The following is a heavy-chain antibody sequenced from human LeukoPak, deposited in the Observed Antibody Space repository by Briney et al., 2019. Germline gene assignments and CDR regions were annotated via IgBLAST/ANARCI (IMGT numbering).Heavy chain of an antibody. D-gene: IGHD6-19*01. Sequence: GSLRLSCAASGFTFSNAWMSWVRQAPGKGLEWVGRIKSKSDGGTTYYTTPVKGRFTISRDDSRNTLFLQMNSLKTEDTAVYYCVTGIAVAAYWGQGTLATVSS. CDR2: IKSKSDGGTT. V-gene: IGHV3-15*01. CDR1: GFTFSNAW. J-gene: IGHJ4*02. CDR3: VTGIAVAAY.